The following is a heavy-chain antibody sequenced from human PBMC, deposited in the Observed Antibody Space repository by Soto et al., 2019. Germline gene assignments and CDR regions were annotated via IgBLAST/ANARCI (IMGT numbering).Heavy chain of an antibody. CDR3: ARGRYGDY. Sequence: QVHLVQSGAEVRKPGASVKVSCKGSGYTFTSYGIAWVRQAPGQGLEWMGWISAHNDNTNYAQKVQGRVTVTRDTSTSTAYMELRTLRSNDTAVYSCARGRYGDYWGQGALVSVSS. CDR1: GYTFTSYG. CDR2: ISAHNDNT. D-gene: IGHD1-1*01. J-gene: IGHJ4*02. V-gene: IGHV1-18*01.